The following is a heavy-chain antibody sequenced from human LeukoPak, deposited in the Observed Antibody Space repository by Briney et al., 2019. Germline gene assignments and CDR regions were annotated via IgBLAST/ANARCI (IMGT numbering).Heavy chain of an antibody. CDR1: GFTFSSYA. CDR3: ARGFQGYFQH. Sequence: GGSLRLSCAASGFTFSSYAMHWVRQAPGKGLEWVAVISYDGSNKYYADSVKGRFTISRDNSKNTLYLQMNSLRAEDTAVYYCARGFQGYFQHWGQGTLVTVSS. J-gene: IGHJ1*01. CDR2: ISYDGSNK. V-gene: IGHV3-30-3*01.